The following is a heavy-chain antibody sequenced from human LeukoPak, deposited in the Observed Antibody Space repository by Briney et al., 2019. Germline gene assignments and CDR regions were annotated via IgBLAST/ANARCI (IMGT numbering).Heavy chain of an antibody. Sequence: GKSLKLSCAASGFTFSNYAMNWVLKAPGKGLEWVSAISGSVTTTYYADSVKGRFTISRDNSKNTLYLQMNSLRAEDTAIYYCAKDPGYSGYDYFDYWGQGTLVTVSS. J-gene: IGHJ4*02. V-gene: IGHV3-23*01. CDR3: AKDPGYSGYDYFDY. CDR1: GFTFSNYA. D-gene: IGHD5-12*01. CDR2: ISGSVTTT.